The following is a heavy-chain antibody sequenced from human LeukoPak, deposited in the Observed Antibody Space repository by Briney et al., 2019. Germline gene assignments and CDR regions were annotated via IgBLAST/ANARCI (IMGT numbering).Heavy chain of an antibody. CDR3: ARAQSLTAPAGTFANS. CDR1: GYTFTGYF. D-gene: IGHD6-13*01. Sequence: VASVKVSCTASGYTFTGYFLHWVRRAPGQGFEWMGWINPNSGGTYYTQRFQGRVTMTRDTSISTAYMELSSLRSDDTAVYYCARAQSLTAPAGTFANSWGQGTLVTVSS. CDR2: INPNSGGT. V-gene: IGHV1-2*02. J-gene: IGHJ4*02.